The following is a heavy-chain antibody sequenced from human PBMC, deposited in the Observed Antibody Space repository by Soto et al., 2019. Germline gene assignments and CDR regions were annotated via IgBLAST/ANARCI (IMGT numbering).Heavy chain of an antibody. CDR2: ISGSGGCT. D-gene: IGHD6-19*01. CDR1: GFTFSSYA. J-gene: IGHJ4*02. CDR3: ARRSSGWYFDY. V-gene: IGHV3-23*01. Sequence: EVQLLESGGGLVQPGGSLRLSCAASGFTFSSYAMSWVRQAPGKGLEWVSVISGSGGCTYYADSVKGRFTISRDNSKNTPYVQMSSLRAEDTAVYYCARRSSGWYFDYWGQATLVTVSS.